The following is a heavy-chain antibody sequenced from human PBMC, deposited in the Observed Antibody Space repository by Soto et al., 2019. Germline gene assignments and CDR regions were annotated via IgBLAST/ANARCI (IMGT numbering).Heavy chain of an antibody. Sequence: GGSLRLSCAASGFTFSSYATHWVRQAPGKGLEWVAVISYDGSNKYYADSVKGRFTISRDNSKNTLYLQMNSLRAEDTAVYYCARERLSDAFDIWGQGTMVTVSS. V-gene: IGHV3-30-3*01. D-gene: IGHD1-1*01. CDR2: ISYDGSNK. CDR3: ARERLSDAFDI. J-gene: IGHJ3*02. CDR1: GFTFSSYA.